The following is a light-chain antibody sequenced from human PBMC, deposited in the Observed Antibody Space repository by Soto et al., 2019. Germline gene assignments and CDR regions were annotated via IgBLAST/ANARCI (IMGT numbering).Light chain of an antibody. CDR1: NIGSKS. CDR3: QVWDSSSDHVV. CDR2: DDS. J-gene: IGLJ2*01. V-gene: IGLV3-21*02. Sequence: SYELTQPPSVSVAPGQTARVTCGGDNIGSKSVHWYQQKPGQAPVLVVYDDSDRPSGIPERFSGSKSGSMATLTISGVEAGDAADYYCQVWDSSSDHVVFGGGTKLTVL.